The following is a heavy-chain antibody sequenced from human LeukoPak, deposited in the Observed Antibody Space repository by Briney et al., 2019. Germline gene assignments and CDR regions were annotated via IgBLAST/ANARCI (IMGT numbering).Heavy chain of an antibody. V-gene: IGHV3-11*04. CDR3: ARGLLAVAGTDY. Sequence: PGGSLRLSCAASGFTFSDYYMNWIRQAPGKGLEWVSYISNSGSTIYYADSVKGRFTISRDNAKNSLYLQMNSLRAEDTAVYYCARGLLAVAGTDYWGQGTLVTVSS. CDR2: ISNSGSTI. CDR1: GFTFSDYY. D-gene: IGHD6-19*01. J-gene: IGHJ4*02.